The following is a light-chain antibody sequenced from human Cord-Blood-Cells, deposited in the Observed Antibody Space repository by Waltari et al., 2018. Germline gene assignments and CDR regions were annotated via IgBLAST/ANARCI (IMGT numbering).Light chain of an antibody. CDR2: EVS. J-gene: IGLJ1*01. Sequence: QSALTQPASVSGSPGQSITISCTGTSSDVGSYNLVSWYQQHPGKAPKRRIYEVSKRPEGVANRFAGSKSGNTASLTISGLQAEDEADYYCCSYAGSSTYVFGTGTKVTVL. CDR3: CSYAGSSTYV. V-gene: IGLV2-23*02. CDR1: SSDVGSYNL.